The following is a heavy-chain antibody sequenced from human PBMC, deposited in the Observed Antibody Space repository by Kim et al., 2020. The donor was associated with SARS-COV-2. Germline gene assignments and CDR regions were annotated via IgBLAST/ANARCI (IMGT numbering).Heavy chain of an antibody. D-gene: IGHD3-22*01. V-gene: IGHV3-48*02. CDR1: GFTFSSYN. CDR2: ISRSSNTI. Sequence: GGSLILSCAASGFTFSSYNMNWVRQAPGKGLEWVSYISRSSNTIYYADSVKGRFTISRDNAKNSLYLQMNSLRDEDTAVYYCARDEYYYDSSGSYYGMDVWGQGTTVTVSS. J-gene: IGHJ6*02. CDR3: ARDEYYYDSSGSYYGMDV.